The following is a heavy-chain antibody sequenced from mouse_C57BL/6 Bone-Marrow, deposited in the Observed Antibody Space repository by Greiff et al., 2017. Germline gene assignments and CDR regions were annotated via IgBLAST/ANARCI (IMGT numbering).Heavy chain of an antibody. CDR1: GFSLTSYG. CDR2: IWSGGST. V-gene: IGHV2-2*01. D-gene: IGHD1-1*01. Sequence: VQLQQSGPGLVQPSQSLSITCTVSGFSLTSYGVHWVRQSPGKGLEWLGVIWSGGSTDYNAAFISSMSIRTDNSKCQVFFKMNSLQAADTAIYYCARNYGGYYGYAMDYWGQGTSVTVSS. J-gene: IGHJ4*01. CDR3: ARNYGGYYGYAMDY.